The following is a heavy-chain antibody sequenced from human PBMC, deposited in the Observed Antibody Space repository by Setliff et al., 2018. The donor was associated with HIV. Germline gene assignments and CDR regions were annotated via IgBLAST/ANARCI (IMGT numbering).Heavy chain of an antibody. D-gene: IGHD1-1*01. Sequence: SETLSLTCTVSGGSISSYYWSWIRQPPGKGLEWIGYIYYSGSTNYNPALKSRVTISVDTSKNHFSLKLRSVTAADTAVYYCAQLGMVDDFDYWGQGTLVTVSS. J-gene: IGHJ4*02. CDR1: GGSISSYY. CDR2: IYYSGST. V-gene: IGHV4-59*01. CDR3: AQLGMVDDFDY.